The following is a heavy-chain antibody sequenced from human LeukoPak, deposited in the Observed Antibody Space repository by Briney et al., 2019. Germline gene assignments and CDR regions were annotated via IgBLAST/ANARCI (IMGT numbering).Heavy chain of an antibody. D-gene: IGHD3-3*01. Sequence: SETLSLTCTISSGSIDNYYWSWIRQPAGKGLEWIGQIYFSGNTNYNPSLKSRVTISVDRSKNQFSLKPSSVTAADTAVYYCARHLWSEYHKFDYWGQGTLVTVSS. J-gene: IGHJ4*02. CDR1: SGSIDNYY. CDR2: IYFSGNT. CDR3: ARHLWSEYHKFDY. V-gene: IGHV4-59*01.